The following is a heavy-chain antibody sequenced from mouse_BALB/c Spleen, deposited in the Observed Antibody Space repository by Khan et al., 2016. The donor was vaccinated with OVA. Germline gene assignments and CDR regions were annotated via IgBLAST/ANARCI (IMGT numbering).Heavy chain of an antibody. CDR2: VNPNNDNI. J-gene: IGHJ3*01. V-gene: IGHV1-26*01. CDR3: ARGSDFFAS. Sequence: EVQLQQSGPDLVKPGASVKISCKASGYSFTLYYMSWVKQSHGKSLEWIGRVNPNNDNINYNQEFKGKALLPVDKSSHKASMELRSLTFEDSAVYFGARGSDFFASWGQGTLVTVSA. CDR1: GYSFTLYY.